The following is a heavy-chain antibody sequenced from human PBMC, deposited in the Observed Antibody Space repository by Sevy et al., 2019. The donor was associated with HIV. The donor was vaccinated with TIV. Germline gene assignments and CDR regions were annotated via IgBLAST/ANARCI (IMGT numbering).Heavy chain of an antibody. Sequence: ASVKVSCKTSGYTFTDYFMHWVRQAPGQGLEWMGWINPNSGGTNYAQKFQGRVTMTRDTFISTAYMELTRLRSDDTAVYYCARVLRSSSGTDYWGQGTLVTVSS. D-gene: IGHD6-6*01. CDR1: GYTFTDYF. J-gene: IGHJ4*02. CDR2: INPNSGGT. CDR3: ARVLRSSSGTDY. V-gene: IGHV1-2*02.